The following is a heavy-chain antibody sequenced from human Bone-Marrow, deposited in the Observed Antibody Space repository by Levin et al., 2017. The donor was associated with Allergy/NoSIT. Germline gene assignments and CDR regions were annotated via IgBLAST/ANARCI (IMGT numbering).Heavy chain of an antibody. Sequence: GESLKISCAASGFTFNSYAMTWVRQAPGKGLEWVSAITSTGDRTHYADSVTCRFTISRDNSKNTLYMQMNSLRADDTAVYYCAKYVLKVPTAGFDYWGQGTLVTVSS. CDR1: GFTFNSYA. CDR3: AKYVLKVPTAGFDY. D-gene: IGHD6-13*01. J-gene: IGHJ4*02. CDR2: ITSTGDRT. V-gene: IGHV3-23*01.